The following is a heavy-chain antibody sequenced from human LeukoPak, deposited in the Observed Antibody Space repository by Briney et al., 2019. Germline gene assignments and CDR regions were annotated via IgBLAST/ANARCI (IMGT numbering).Heavy chain of an antibody. Sequence: GGSLRLSCAASGFTFNNYAMYWVRQAPGNGLEWISGIFGSGGSAHYADSVKGRFTISRDNSKNTVYLQLDSLRVEDTAVYYCGKTTVGYSSGRYPGWPVDYWGQGALVTVSS. CDR2: IFGSGGSA. CDR1: GFTFNNYA. CDR3: GKTTVGYSSGRYPGWPVDY. J-gene: IGHJ4*02. D-gene: IGHD2-15*01. V-gene: IGHV3-23*01.